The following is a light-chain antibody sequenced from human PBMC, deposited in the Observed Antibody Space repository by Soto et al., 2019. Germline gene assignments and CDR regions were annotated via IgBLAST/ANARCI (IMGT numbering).Light chain of an antibody. CDR2: SYD. J-gene: IGLJ1*01. V-gene: IGLV1-44*01. Sequence: QSLLTQPPSASGTPGQRVTISCSTSSSNLGDNTVNWYQHVPGTAPKLLIYSYDQRPSGVPDRFSGSKSGTSASLAISGLQSEDEADYYCAAWDASLDGYVFGTGTKVTVL. CDR3: AAWDASLDGYV. CDR1: SSNLGDNT.